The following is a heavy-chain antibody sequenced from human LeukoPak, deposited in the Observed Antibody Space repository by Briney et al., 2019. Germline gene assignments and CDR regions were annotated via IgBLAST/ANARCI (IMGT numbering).Heavy chain of an antibody. CDR2: ISGSGGST. CDR1: GFTFSSYA. V-gene: IGHV3-23*01. CDR3: GRSSWYTLVGNWFDP. D-gene: IGHD6-13*01. J-gene: IGHJ5*02. Sequence: GGSLRLSCAASGFTFSSYAMSWVRQAPGKGLEWVSAISGSGGSTYYADSVKGRFTISRDNSKNTLYLQMNGLRAEDTAVYYCGRSSWYTLVGNWFDPWGQGTLVTVSS.